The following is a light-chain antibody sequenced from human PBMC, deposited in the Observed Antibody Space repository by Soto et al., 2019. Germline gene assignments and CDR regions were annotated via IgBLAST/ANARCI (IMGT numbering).Light chain of an antibody. Sequence: QSVLTQPPSVSAAPGQTVTISCSGSNSNIGTKNVCWYQQLPGTAPKLLIYDNIKRPSGIPDRFSASKSGTSATLAITGLQTGDEADYYCGTWDSSLSGGVFGAGTKLTVL. J-gene: IGLJ2*01. CDR1: NSNIGTKN. CDR3: GTWDSSLSGGV. V-gene: IGLV1-51*01. CDR2: DNI.